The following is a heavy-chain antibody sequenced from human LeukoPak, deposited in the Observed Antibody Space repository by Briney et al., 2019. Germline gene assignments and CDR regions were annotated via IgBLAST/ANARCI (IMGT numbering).Heavy chain of an antibody. Sequence: SSVKGSCKASAGTLSSYAISWVRQSPEQGPAWMGGIIPIFGTAKYTQKFQGRVTITTDESTSTAYMELSRLRSEDTAVYYCARNVYYDSSGYYYPFDYWGQGTLGSVFS. CDR2: IIPIFGTA. J-gene: IGHJ4*02. D-gene: IGHD3-22*01. V-gene: IGHV1-69*05. CDR3: ARNVYYDSSGYYYPFDY. CDR1: AGTLSSYA.